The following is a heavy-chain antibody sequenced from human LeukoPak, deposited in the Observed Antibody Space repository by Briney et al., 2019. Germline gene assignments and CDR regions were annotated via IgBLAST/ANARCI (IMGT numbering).Heavy chain of an antibody. CDR2: ISGSGGST. CDR3: ARRGEKIVGATVWFDP. CDR1: GFTFSSYA. Sequence: PGGSLRLSCAASGFTFSSYAMSWVRQAPGKGLEWVSAISGSGGSTYYADSVKGRFTISRDNSKNTLYLQMNSLRAEDTAVYYCARRGEKIVGATVWFDPWGQGTLVTVSS. J-gene: IGHJ5*02. D-gene: IGHD1-26*01. V-gene: IGHV3-23*01.